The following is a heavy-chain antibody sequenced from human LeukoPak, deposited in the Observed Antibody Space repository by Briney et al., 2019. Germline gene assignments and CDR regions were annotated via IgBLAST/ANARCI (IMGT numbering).Heavy chain of an antibody. D-gene: IGHD3-22*01. J-gene: IGHJ4*02. V-gene: IGHV3-21*01. CDR3: ARDRNYYDSRNFDY. CDR1: GFTFSSYS. Sequence: PGGSLRLSCAASGFTFSSYSMNWVRQAPGKGLEWVSSISSSSSCIYYADSVKGRFTISRDNAKNSLYLQMNSLRAEDTAVYYCARDRNYYDSRNFDYWGQGTLVTVSS. CDR2: ISSSSSCI.